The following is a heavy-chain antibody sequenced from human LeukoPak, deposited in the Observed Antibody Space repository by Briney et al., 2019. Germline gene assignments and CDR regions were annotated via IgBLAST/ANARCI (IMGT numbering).Heavy chain of an antibody. CDR2: IIPIFGTA. D-gene: IGHD5-12*01. CDR1: GGTFSSYA. V-gene: IGHV1-69*13. Sequence: SVKVSCKASGGTFSSYAISWVRQAPGQGLEWMGGIIPIFGTANYAQKFQGRVTITADESTSTAYMELSSLRSEDTAVYYCAREYSGYGSVNFDYWGQGTLVTVSS. J-gene: IGHJ4*02. CDR3: AREYSGYGSVNFDY.